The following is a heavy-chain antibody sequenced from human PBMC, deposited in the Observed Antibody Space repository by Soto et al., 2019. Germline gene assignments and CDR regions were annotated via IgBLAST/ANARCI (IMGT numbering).Heavy chain of an antibody. V-gene: IGHV1-69*13. CDR3: ARANKAYCGGDCYHDY. CDR1: GGTFSSYA. CDR2: IIPIFGTA. Sequence: SVKVSCKASGGTFSSYAISWVRQAPGQGLEWMGGIIPIFGTANYAQKFQGRVTITADESTSTAYMELSSLRSEDTAVYYCARANKAYCGGDCYHDYWGQGTLVTVSS. J-gene: IGHJ4*02. D-gene: IGHD2-21*02.